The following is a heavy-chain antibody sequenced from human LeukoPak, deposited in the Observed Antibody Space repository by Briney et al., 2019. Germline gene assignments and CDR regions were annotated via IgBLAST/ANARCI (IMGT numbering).Heavy chain of an antibody. CDR3: ARADDFWSGLTSYFDY. J-gene: IGHJ4*02. D-gene: IGHD3-3*01. CDR1: GFTFSSYG. V-gene: IGHV3-30*03. CDR2: ISYDGSNK. Sequence: GGSLRLSCAASGFTFSSYGMHWVRQAPGKGLEWVAVISYDGSNKYYADSVKGRFTISRDNSKNTLYLQMNSLRAEDTAVYYCARADDFWSGLTSYFDYWGQGTLVTVSS.